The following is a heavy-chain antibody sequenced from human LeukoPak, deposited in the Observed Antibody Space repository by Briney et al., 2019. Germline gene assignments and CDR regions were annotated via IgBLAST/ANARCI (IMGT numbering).Heavy chain of an antibody. D-gene: IGHD2-2*01. CDR2: IIPIFGTA. V-gene: IGHV1-69*06. Sequence: ASVKVSCKASGGTFSSYAISWVRQAPGQGLEWMGRIIPIFGTANYAQKFQGRVTITADKSTSTAYMELSSLRSEDTAVYYCARSFCSSTSCYGASYCYYYMDVWGKGTTVTVSS. CDR1: GGTFSSYA. J-gene: IGHJ6*03. CDR3: ARSFCSSTSCYGASYCYYYMDV.